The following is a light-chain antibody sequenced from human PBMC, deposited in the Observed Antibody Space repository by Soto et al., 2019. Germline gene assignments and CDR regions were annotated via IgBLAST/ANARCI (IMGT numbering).Light chain of an antibody. CDR3: QQYETYYT. J-gene: IGKJ2*01. CDR1: QSITTW. Sequence: DIQMTQSPSTLSASVGDRVTITCRASQSITTWLAWYQQKPGKAPNLLIYKASNLETGVPSRFSGSGSGTEFTLTISGLQHDDFATYYWQQYETYYTFGQGTKLEIK. V-gene: IGKV1-5*03. CDR2: KAS.